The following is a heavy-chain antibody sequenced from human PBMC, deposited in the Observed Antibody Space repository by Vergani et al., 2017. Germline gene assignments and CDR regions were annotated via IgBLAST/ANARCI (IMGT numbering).Heavy chain of an antibody. D-gene: IGHD6-6*01. V-gene: IGHV1-46*01. CDR1: GYTFTSYY. CDR3: ASGSIAARPFDY. CDR2: INPSGGST. J-gene: IGHJ4*02. Sequence: QVQLVQSGAEVKKPGASVKVSCKASGYTFTSYYMHWVRQAPGQGLEWMGIINPSGGSTSYAQKFQGRVTMTRDASTSTVYMELSSLRSEDTAVYYCASGSIAARPFDYWGQGTLVTVSS.